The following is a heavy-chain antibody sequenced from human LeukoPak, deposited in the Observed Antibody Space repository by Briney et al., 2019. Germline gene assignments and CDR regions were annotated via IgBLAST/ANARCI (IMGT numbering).Heavy chain of an antibody. CDR3: ARPNSVLRFLEWPKGGYYYYYMDV. CDR1: GYTFTSYD. J-gene: IGHJ6*03. CDR2: TNPNSGNT. D-gene: IGHD3-3*01. V-gene: IGHV1-8*01. Sequence: AASVKVSCKASGYTFTSYDINWVRQATGQGLEWMGWTNPNSGNTGYAQKFQGRVTMTRNTSISTAYMELSSLRSEDTAVYYCARPNSVLRFLEWPKGGYYYYYMDVWGKGTTVTVSS.